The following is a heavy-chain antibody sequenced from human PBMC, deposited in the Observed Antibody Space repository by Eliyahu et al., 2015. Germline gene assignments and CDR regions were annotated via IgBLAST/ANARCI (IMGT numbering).Heavy chain of an antibody. D-gene: IGHD3-22*01. CDR2: IGWNGGSR. CDR3: VKDVESNYYDSSGFLNYFDY. CDR1: GFXFXDXA. J-gene: IGHJ4*02. Sequence: EVHLVESGGGLVQPGRSLRLSCSASGFXFXDXAXXWVRQAPGKGLEWVSGIGWNGGSRGYADSVKGRFTISRDNAKNSLYLEVNSLRPEDTALYYCVKDVESNYYDSSGFLNYFDYWGQGTLVTVSS. V-gene: IGHV3-9*01.